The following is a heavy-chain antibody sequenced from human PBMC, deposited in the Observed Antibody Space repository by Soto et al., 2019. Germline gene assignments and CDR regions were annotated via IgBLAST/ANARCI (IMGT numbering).Heavy chain of an antibody. CDR2: IYHSAST. D-gene: IGHD4-17*01. Sequence: GPGPHVTSETLSLTCAVSGGSISSGGYSWSWIRQPPGKGLEWIGYIYHSASTYYNPSLKSRVTISVDRSKNQFSLKLSSVTAAETAVYYCAREARYGGKRIVIDPWGQGTLVTVSS. CDR1: GGSISSGGYS. V-gene: IGHV4-30-2*01. J-gene: IGHJ5*02. CDR3: AREARYGGKRIVIDP.